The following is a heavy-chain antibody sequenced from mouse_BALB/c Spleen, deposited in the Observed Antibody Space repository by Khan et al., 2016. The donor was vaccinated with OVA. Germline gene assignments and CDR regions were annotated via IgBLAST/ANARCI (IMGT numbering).Heavy chain of an antibody. J-gene: IGHJ1*01. CDR1: GFTFSGYG. V-gene: IGHV5-6-3*01. CDR3: ARVYYRYDECYWYFDV. D-gene: IGHD2-14*01. Sequence: EVQLVESGGGLVQPGGSLKLSCAASGFTFSGYGMSWVRQTPDKRLELVATINSNGGTSYYPDSMKGRFTISRDNAKNTLHLQMSSLKSEYTAIYYCARVYYRYDECYWYFDVWGAGTTVTVSS. CDR2: INSNGGTS.